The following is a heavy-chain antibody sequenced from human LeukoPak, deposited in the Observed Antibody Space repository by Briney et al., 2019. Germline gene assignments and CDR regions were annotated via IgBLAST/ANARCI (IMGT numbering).Heavy chain of an antibody. CDR1: GFTFSSYW. CDR2: INSDGSST. V-gene: IGHV3-74*03. J-gene: IGHJ1*01. CDR3: ATYSSLNRREFQY. Sequence: GGSLRLSCTASGFTFSSYWMHWVRQAPGKGLVWVSRINSDGSSTTYADSVKGRFTISRDNAKNSLYLQMNSLRAEDTAVYYCATYSSLNRREFQYWGQGTLLTVSS. D-gene: IGHD3-22*01.